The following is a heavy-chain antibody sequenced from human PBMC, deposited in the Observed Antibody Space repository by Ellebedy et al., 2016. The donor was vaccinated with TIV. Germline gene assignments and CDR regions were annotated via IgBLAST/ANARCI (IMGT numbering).Heavy chain of an antibody. Sequence: MPSETLSLTCTVSGGSINWNSDYCAWIRQPPGGGLEWIGSLYFGGATYYKPSLKSRVPISAAPSKNRFFLKVTSVTAADTAVYYCVRHRGTTRPFDSWGQGTLVSVSS. CDR1: GGSINWNSDY. V-gene: IGHV4-39*01. CDR3: VRHRGTTRPFDS. CDR2: LYFGGAT. D-gene: IGHD1-7*01. J-gene: IGHJ4*01.